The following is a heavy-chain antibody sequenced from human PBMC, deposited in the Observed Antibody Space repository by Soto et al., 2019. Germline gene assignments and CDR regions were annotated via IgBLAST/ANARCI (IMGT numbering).Heavy chain of an antibody. J-gene: IGHJ6*02. CDR2: SWYDGTNK. CDR1: GFTLNTYG. Sequence: GGSLRLSCAASGFTLNTYGMYWVRQAPGKGLEWVAVSWYDGTNKDYADSVKGRFTISRDNSRNTLYLQMNSLRAEDTAVYYCGRGFPLWSPYFYYHLSVRGQGTTVT. D-gene: IGHD3-22*01. CDR3: GRGFPLWSPYFYYHLSV. V-gene: IGHV3-33*07.